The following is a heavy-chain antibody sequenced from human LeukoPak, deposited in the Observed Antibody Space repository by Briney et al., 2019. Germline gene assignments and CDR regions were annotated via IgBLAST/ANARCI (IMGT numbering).Heavy chain of an antibody. CDR3: ARSPTYCSSTSCYTIDY. CDR2: IIPILGIA. CDR1: GGTFSSYA. Sequence: SVKVSCKASGGTFSSYAISWVRQAPGQGLEWMGRIIPILGIANYAQKFQGRVTITADKSTSTAYMELSSLRSEDTAVYYCARSPTYCSSTSCYTIDYWGQGTLVTVSS. J-gene: IGHJ4*02. V-gene: IGHV1-69*04. D-gene: IGHD2-2*02.